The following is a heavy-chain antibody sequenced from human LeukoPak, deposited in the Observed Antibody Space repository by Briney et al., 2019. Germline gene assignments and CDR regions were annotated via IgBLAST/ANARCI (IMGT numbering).Heavy chain of an antibody. V-gene: IGHV1-3*03. Sequence: ASVKVSCKASGYDFTKYAVRWVRQAPGQRLEWMGWIDAGNGRTKYSQDFQGRVTISRDTSASIAYMELSSLRSDDMAVYYCARGIWSTTPTAYYLDYWGQGTLVTVSS. CDR2: IDAGNGRT. D-gene: IGHD2-21*02. CDR3: ARGIWSTTPTAYYLDY. J-gene: IGHJ4*02. CDR1: GYDFTKYA.